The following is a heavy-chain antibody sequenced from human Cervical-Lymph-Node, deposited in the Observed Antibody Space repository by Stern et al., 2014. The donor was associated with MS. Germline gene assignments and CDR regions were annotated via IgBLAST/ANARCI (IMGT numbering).Heavy chain of an antibody. V-gene: IGHV4-4*02. CDR3: ARYWSHHFDD. Sequence: QVQLQESGPGLVKPSGTLSLTCVVSGGSISTSNWWRWVRQPPGKGLEWIGEIYYDGTTNYTPSLKRRVTMSVDKSKNQSSLTVTSVTAADTAVYYCARYWSHHFDDWGQGTLVTVSS. D-gene: IGHD3-3*01. CDR2: IYYDGTT. CDR1: GGSISTSNW. J-gene: IGHJ4*02.